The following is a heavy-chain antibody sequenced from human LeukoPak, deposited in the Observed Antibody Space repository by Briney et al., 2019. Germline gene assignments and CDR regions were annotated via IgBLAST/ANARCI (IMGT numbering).Heavy chain of an antibody. CDR1: GGSISSSSYY. V-gene: IGHV3-23*01. D-gene: IGHD2-2*01. CDR2: ISGSGGIT. Sequence: PSETLSLTCTVSGGSISSSSYYWGWIRQPPGKGLEWVSGISGSGGITYYTDSVKGRFTISRDNSKNTLYLQMNSLRAEDTAVYYCAKRADIVVSSYYYMDVWGKGTTVTVSS. CDR3: AKRADIVVSSYYYMDV. J-gene: IGHJ6*03.